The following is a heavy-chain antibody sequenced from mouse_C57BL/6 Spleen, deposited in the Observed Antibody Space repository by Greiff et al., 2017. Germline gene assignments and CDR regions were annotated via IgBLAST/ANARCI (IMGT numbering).Heavy chain of an antibody. CDR3: ARYDYDVGYYFDY. D-gene: IGHD2-4*01. V-gene: IGHV1-19*01. J-gene: IGHJ2*01. CDR2: INPYNGGT. Sequence: VQLQQSGPVLVKPGASVKMSCKASGYTFTDYYMNWVKQSHGKSLEWIGVINPYNGGTSYNQKFKGKATLTVDKSSSTAYMELNSLTSEDSAVYYCARYDYDVGYYFDYWGQGTTLTVSS. CDR1: GYTFTDYY.